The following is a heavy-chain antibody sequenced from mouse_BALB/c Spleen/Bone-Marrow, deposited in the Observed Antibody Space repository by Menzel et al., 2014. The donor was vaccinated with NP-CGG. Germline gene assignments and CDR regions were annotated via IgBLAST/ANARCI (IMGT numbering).Heavy chain of an antibody. CDR3: ARDKGGILFDY. CDR2: IRNKANGYTT. CDR1: GFTFTDYY. J-gene: IGHJ2*01. Sequence: EVMLVESGGGLVQPGGSLRLSCAPSGFTFTDYYMNWVRQPPGKALEWLGFIRNKANGYTTEYSASVKGRFTISRDNSQSILYLQMNTLRAEDSATYCCARDKGGILFDYWGQGTTLTVSS. D-gene: IGHD1-1*02. V-gene: IGHV7-3*02.